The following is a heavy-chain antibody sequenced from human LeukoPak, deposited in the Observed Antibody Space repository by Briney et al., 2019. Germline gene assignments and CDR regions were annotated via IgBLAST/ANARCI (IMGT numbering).Heavy chain of an antibody. CDR3: ARDRQTSDYYYYYMDV. CDR2: IYYSGST. CDR1: GGSISSYY. D-gene: IGHD1-1*01. Sequence: SETLSLTCTVSGGSISSYYWSWIRQPLGKGLEWIGYIYYSGSTIYNPSLKSRVTISVDTSKNQFSLKLSSVTAADTAVYYCARDRQTSDYYYYYMDVWGKGTTVTVSS. V-gene: IGHV4-59*01. J-gene: IGHJ6*03.